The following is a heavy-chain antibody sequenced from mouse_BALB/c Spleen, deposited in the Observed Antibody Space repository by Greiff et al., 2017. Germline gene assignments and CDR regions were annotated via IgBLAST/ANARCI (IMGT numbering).Heavy chain of an antibody. J-gene: IGHJ4*01. CDR2: ISYSGST. D-gene: IGHD2-2*01. CDR1: GYSITSDYA. V-gene: IGHV3-2*02. CDR3: ARSGVYGYDGGAMDY. Sequence: EVQLQQSGPGLVKPSQSLSLTCTVTGYSITSDYAWNWIRQFPGNKLEWMGYISYSGSTSYNPSLKSRISITRDTSKNQFFLQLNSVTTEDTATYYCARSGVYGYDGGAMDYWGQGTSVTVSS.